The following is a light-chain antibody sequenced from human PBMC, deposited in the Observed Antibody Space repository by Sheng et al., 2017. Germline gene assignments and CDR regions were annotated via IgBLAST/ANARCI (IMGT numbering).Light chain of an antibody. CDR2: DAS. V-gene: IGKV3-11*01. CDR3: QQYYSTLRT. CDR1: QSVSSN. Sequence: EIVLTQSPATLSLSPGERATLSCRASQSVSSNLAWYQQKPGQAPRLLIHDASNRATGIPARFSGSGSGTDFTLTISSLQAEDVAVYYCQQYYSTLRTFGQGTKVEIK. J-gene: IGKJ1*01.